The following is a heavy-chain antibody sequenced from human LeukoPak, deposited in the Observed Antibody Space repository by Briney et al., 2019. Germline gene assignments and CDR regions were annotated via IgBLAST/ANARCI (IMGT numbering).Heavy chain of an antibody. CDR3: AADRAGSYLRFVY. J-gene: IGHJ4*02. Sequence: SVKVSCKASGFTFTSSVVQWVRQARGQRLEWIGWIVVGSGNTNYAQKFQERVTITRDMSTSTAYMELSSLRFEDTAVCYCAADRAGSYLRFVYWGQGTPVTVSS. CDR2: IVVGSGNT. D-gene: IGHD3-10*01. CDR1: GFTFTSSV. V-gene: IGHV1-58*01.